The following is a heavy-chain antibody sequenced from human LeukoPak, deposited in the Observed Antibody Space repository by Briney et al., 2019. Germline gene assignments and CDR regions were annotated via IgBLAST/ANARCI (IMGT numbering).Heavy chain of an antibody. CDR1: GASIRSYY. Sequence: SETLSLTCSVSGASIRSYYWSWIRQPPEKGLEWIGYIYHTGSTNYSPSLNSRVTMSVDTSKNEFSLKLSSVTAADTAVYYCARQSRLVIFGVANHWFDPWNQGTLVTVSS. J-gene: IGHJ5*02. V-gene: IGHV4-59*08. CDR3: ARQSRLVIFGVANHWFDP. D-gene: IGHD3-3*01. CDR2: IYHTGST.